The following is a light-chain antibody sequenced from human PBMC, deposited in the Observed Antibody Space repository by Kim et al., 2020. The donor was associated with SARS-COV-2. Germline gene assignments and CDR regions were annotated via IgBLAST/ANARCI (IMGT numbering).Light chain of an antibody. CDR1: QDITKY. CDR2: STS. Sequence: ASVGDRVTITCRASQDITKYLAWFQQKPGTAPKSLIYSTSSLQSGVPSRFSGSGSGTTFTLTITNLQPEDVATYYCQQHSAYPRTFGRGTKVDIK. CDR3: QQHSAYPRT. V-gene: IGKV1-16*01. J-gene: IGKJ1*01.